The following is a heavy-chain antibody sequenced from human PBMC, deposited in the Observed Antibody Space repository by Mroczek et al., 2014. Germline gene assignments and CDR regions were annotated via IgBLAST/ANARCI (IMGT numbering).Heavy chain of an antibody. D-gene: IGHD2-2*01. J-gene: IGHJ3*02. V-gene: IGHV3-21*01. Sequence: EVQLVESGGGLVKPGGSLRLSCAASGFTFSSYSMNWVRQAPGKGLEWVSSISSSSSYIYYADSVKGRFTISRDNAKNSLYLQMNSLRAEDTAVYYCARDGAFIGYCSSTSCYDAFDIWGQGTMVTVSS. CDR3: ARDGAFIGYCSSTSCYDAFDI. CDR2: ISSSSSYI. CDR1: GFTFSSYS.